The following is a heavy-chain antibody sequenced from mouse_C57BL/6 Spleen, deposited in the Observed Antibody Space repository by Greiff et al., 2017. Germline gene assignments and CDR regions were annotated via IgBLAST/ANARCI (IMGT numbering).Heavy chain of an antibody. J-gene: IGHJ4*01. V-gene: IGHV1-61*01. CDR2: IYPSDSET. CDR1: GYTFTSYW. CDR3: AREDSYYAMDY. Sequence: QVQLQQPGAELVRPGSSVKLSCKASGYTFTSYWMDWVKQRPGQGLEWIGNIYPSDSETHYNQKFKDKATLTVDKSSSTAYMQLSSLTSEDSAVYYCAREDSYYAMDYWGQGTSVTVSS.